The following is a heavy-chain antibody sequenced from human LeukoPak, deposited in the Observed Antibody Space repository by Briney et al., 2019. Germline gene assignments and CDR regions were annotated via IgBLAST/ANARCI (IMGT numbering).Heavy chain of an antibody. CDR3: ASGASETMVGL. J-gene: IGHJ4*02. D-gene: IGHD4/OR15-4a*01. Sequence: GGSLRLSCAASGFTFSSYSMNWVRQAPGKGLEWVSSISSSSSYIYYADSVKGRFTISRDNAKNSLYLQMNSLRAEDTAVYYCASGASETMVGLWGQGTLFTVSS. CDR1: GFTFSSYS. CDR2: ISSSSSYI. V-gene: IGHV3-21*01.